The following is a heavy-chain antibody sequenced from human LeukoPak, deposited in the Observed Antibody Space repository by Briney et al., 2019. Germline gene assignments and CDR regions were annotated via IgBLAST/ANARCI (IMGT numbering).Heavy chain of an antibody. CDR3: AKEATAKVGNQYDY. Sequence: GGSLRLSCAASGFTFSSYWMSWVRQAPGKGLEGVAVVSYGGDVQYYADSVKGRFIISRDNSKSTLSLQMNSLRTEDTAVYYCAKEATAKVGNQYDYWGQGNLVTVSS. CDR2: VSYGGDVQ. CDR1: GFTFSSYW. D-gene: IGHD1-14*01. V-gene: IGHV3-30*18. J-gene: IGHJ4*02.